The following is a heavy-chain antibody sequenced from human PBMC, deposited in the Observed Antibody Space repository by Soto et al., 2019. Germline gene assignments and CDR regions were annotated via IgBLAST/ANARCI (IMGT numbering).Heavy chain of an antibody. V-gene: IGHV4-30-4*01. Sequence: QVQLQESGPGLVKPSQTLSLTCIVSGDSIRSGNHYWSWVRQTPGKGLEWIGYIYYSGSTYYSPSLKSRVTISVDTSKNQFSLKLSSVTAADTAVYYCARVDILTAYGCMDVWGQGTTVTVSS. J-gene: IGHJ6*02. CDR1: GDSIRSGNHY. CDR2: IYYSGST. CDR3: ARVDILTAYGCMDV. D-gene: IGHD3-9*01.